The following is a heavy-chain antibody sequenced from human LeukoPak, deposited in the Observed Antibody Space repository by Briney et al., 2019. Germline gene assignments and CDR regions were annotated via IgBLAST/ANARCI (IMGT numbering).Heavy chain of an antibody. CDR1: GSISSRNW. J-gene: IGHJ4*02. D-gene: IGHD3/OR15-3a*01. Sequence: SGTLSLTCAVSGSISSRNWWSWVRQPPGKRLEWIEEIYHSQSTKYNPSLKSRVTISVDKSKNQFSLKLSSVIAADTAVYYCARDGQSHFDYWGQGTLVTVSS. V-gene: IGHV4-4*02. CDR2: IYHSQST. CDR3: ARDGQSHFDY.